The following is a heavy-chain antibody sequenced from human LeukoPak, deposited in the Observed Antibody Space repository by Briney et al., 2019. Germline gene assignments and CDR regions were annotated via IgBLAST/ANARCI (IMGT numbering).Heavy chain of an antibody. CDR1: GGSISSYY. CDR3: ARERGDNWNVGP. V-gene: IGHV4-39*07. J-gene: IGHJ5*02. D-gene: IGHD1-20*01. CDR2: IYYSGST. Sequence: PSETLSLTCTVSGGSISSYYWGWIRQPPGKGLEWIGSIYYSGSTYYNPSLKSRVTISVDTSKNQFSLKLSSVTAADTAVYYCARERGDNWNVGPWGQGTLVTVSS.